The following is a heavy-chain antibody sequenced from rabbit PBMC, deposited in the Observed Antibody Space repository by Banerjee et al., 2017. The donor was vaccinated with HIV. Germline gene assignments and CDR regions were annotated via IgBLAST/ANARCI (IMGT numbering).Heavy chain of an antibody. CDR3: ARDLAGVIGWNFGL. CDR2: ITAGDSGSA. Sequence: QSLEESGGDLVKPGASLTLTCTASGFSFSSGYYMCWVRQAPGKGLEWIACITAGDSGSAYYASWAKCRFTISKPSSTTVTLQMTSLTAADTATYFCARDLAGVIGWNFGLWGPGTLVTVS. J-gene: IGHJ4*01. V-gene: IGHV1S40*01. D-gene: IGHD4-1*01. CDR1: GFSFSSGYY.